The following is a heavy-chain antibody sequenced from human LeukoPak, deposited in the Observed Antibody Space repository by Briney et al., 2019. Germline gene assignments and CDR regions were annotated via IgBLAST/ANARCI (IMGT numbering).Heavy chain of an antibody. D-gene: IGHD3-22*01. V-gene: IGHV4-30-4*08. J-gene: IGHJ3*02. Sequence: PSQTLSLTCTVSGGSIRSGDYYWSWIRQPPGKGLEWIGYLYYSGNTYYNPSLKSRVTISVDTSKKQFSLRLSSVTAADTAVYYCARATITMMVCIPDDAFDIWGQGTMVTVSS. CDR3: ARATITMMVCIPDDAFDI. CDR2: LYYSGNT. CDR1: GGSIRSGDYY.